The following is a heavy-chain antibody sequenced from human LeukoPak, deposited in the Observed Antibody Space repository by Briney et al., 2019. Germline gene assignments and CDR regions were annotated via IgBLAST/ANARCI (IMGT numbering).Heavy chain of an antibody. V-gene: IGHV3-30*02. J-gene: IGHJ3*02. CDR2: IRYDGSNK. CDR1: GFTFSSYG. CDR3: ARDGIVVVVAADAFDI. Sequence: GGSLRLSCAASGFTFSSYGMHWVRQAPGKGLEWVAFIRYDGSNKYYADSVKGRFTISRDNSKNTLYLQMNSLRAEDTAVYYCARDGIVVVVAADAFDIWGQGTMVTVSS. D-gene: IGHD2-15*01.